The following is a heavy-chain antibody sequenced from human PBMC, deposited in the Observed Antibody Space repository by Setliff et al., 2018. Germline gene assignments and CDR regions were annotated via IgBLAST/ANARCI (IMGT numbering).Heavy chain of an antibody. Sequence: SETLSLTCTVSGGSISGYYWSWIRQPPGKGLEWIGNIYYPGSPSYSPSLRSRGTISVDTSKNKFSLSLSSVTAADTAVYYCARGGYNGYAVFDDWGQGALVTVSS. V-gene: IGHV4-59*01. CDR1: GGSISGYY. CDR2: IYYPGSP. D-gene: IGHD5-12*01. CDR3: ARGGYNGYAVFDD. J-gene: IGHJ4*02.